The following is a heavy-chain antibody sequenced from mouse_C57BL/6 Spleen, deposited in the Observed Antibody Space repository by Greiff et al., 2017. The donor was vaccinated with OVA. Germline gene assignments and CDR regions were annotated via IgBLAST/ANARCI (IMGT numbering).Heavy chain of an antibody. CDR1: GFSLTSYG. V-gene: IGHV2-2*01. J-gene: IGHJ4*01. CDR2: IWSGGST. D-gene: IGHD1-1*01. CDR3: ARKDYGSSRYAMDY. Sequence: VMLVESGPGLVQPSQSLSITCTVSGFSLTSYGVHWVRQSPGKGLEWLGVIWSGGSTDYNAAFISRLSISKDNSKSQVFFKMNSLQADDTAIYYCARKDYGSSRYAMDYWGQGTSVTVSS.